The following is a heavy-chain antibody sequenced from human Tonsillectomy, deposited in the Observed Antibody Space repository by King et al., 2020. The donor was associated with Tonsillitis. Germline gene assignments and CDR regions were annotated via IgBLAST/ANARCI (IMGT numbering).Heavy chain of an antibody. Sequence: VQLVESGGGLVQPGGSLRVSCAASGFTFSSYAMTWVRQAPGKGLEWVSLISGSGGNTYFADSVKGRFTISRDKSKNTLSLQMNNLTAEDTAVFYCAKDLSYGSGSTPRSYFDSWGQGTLVAVSS. J-gene: IGHJ4*02. CDR2: ISGSGGNT. CDR1: GFTFSSYA. D-gene: IGHD3-10*01. V-gene: IGHV3-23*04. CDR3: AKDLSYGSGSTPRSYFDS.